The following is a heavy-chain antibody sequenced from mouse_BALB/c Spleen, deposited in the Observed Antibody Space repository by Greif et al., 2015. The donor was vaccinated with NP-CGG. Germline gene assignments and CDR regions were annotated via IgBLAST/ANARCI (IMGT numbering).Heavy chain of an antibody. J-gene: IGHJ4*01. Sequence: EVQLQQSGAELVRSGASVKLSCTASGFNIKDYYMHWVKQRPEQGLEWIGWIDPENGDTEYAPKFQGKATMTADTSSNAAYLQLSSLTSEDTAVYYCNADYYGNYYAMDYWGQGTSVTVSS. CDR2: IDPENGDT. D-gene: IGHD2-1*01. CDR3: NADYYGNYYAMDY. V-gene: IGHV14-4*02. CDR1: GFNIKDYY.